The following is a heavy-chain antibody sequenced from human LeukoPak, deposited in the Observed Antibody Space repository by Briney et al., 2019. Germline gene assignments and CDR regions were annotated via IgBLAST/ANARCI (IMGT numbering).Heavy chain of an antibody. V-gene: IGHV1-8*01. CDR3: AKGGDGYVWGTYRPCDS. CDR2: MNPNSGNT. Sequence: ASVKVSCKASGYTFTSYDINWVRQATGQGLEWMGWMNPNSGNTGYAQKFQGRVTMTRNTSISTAYMELSSLRAEDTAVYYCAKGGDGYVWGTYRPCDSWGQGTLVTVSS. CDR1: GYTFTSYD. D-gene: IGHD3-16*02. J-gene: IGHJ4*02.